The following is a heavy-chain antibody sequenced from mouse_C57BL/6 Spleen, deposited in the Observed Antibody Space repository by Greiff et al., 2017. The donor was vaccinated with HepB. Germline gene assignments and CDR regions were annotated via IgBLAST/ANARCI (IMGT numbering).Heavy chain of an antibody. J-gene: IGHJ3*01. CDR2: ISGGGGNT. V-gene: IGHV5-9*01. CDR1: GFTFSSYT. CDR3: ARQNSWFAY. Sequence: DVQLVESGGGLVKPGGSLKLSCAASGFTFSSYTMSWVRQTPEKRLEWVATISGGGGNTYYPDSVKGRFTISRDNAKNTLYLQMSSLRSEDTALYYCARQNSWFAYWGQGTLVTVSA.